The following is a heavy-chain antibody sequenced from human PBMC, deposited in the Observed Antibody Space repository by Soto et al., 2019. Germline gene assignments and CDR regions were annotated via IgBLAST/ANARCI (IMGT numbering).Heavy chain of an antibody. CDR1: GFSFGDYA. CDR3: AKDVGSSGWYDGFAS. D-gene: IGHD6-19*01. V-gene: IGHV3-9*01. Sequence: EVQLVESGGGLVQPGRSLRLSCAASGFSFGDYAMQWVRQVPGKGLEWVSSISWNGESIGYADSVKGRYTISRDNGKKSVYLQMNSLRGEDTALDYCAKDVGSSGWYDGFASWGQGTLVTVS. J-gene: IGHJ4*02. CDR2: ISWNGESI.